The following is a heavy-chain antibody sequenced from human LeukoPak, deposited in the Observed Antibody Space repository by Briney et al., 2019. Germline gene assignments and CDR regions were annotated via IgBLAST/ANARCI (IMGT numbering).Heavy chain of an antibody. CDR1: GFDFHNYV. J-gene: IGHJ4*02. CDR3: VREGFYESGSLPTFYFDY. D-gene: IGHD3-10*01. Sequence: GGSLRLSCAASGFDFHNYVIHWVRQAPGKGLEWVAVISSDVNIKYYADSVKGRYTISRDSSSKMVSLQMDSLGTEDTAVYYCVREGFYESGSLPTFYFDYWGQGTLVTVSS. V-gene: IGHV3-30-3*01. CDR2: ISSDVNIK.